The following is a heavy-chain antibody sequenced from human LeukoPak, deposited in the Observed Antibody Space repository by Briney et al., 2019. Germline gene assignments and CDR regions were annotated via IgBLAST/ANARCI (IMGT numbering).Heavy chain of an antibody. CDR1: GLTFSSSW. V-gene: IGHV3-7*01. CDR3: ARDLAYSRLDY. Sequence: GGSLRLSCAVSGLTFSSSWMDWVRQAPGKGLEWVASINPEGSEKYSAGSVKGRFTISRDNAKSSLYLQMDSLRVEDTAFYYCARDLAYSRLDYWGQGALVTVSS. J-gene: IGHJ4*02. CDR2: INPEGSEK. D-gene: IGHD5-18*01.